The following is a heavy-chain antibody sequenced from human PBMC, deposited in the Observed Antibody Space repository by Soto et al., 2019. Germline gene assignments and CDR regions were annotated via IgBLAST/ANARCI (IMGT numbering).Heavy chain of an antibody. Sequence: QVQLMQSGAEVKKPGASVKVSCKASGDTFTDYYIHWVRQAPGQGLEWMGTVNPSGGHTTYAQHFLCRVTMTSDTSTSTFYMELTSLTSDDTAIYDCARGGHVVVVTAALDYWGQGTLVTVSS. CDR1: GDTFTDYY. V-gene: IGHV1-46*01. CDR3: ARGGHVVVVTAALDY. CDR2: VNPSGGHT. D-gene: IGHD2-21*02. J-gene: IGHJ4*02.